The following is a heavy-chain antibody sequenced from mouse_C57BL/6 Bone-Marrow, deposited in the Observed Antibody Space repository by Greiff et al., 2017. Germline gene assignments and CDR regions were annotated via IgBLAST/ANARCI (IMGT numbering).Heavy chain of an antibody. V-gene: IGHV5-4*03. CDR3: AKAYDYGGYAMDY. D-gene: IGHD2-4*01. Sequence: EVKLMESGGGLVKPGGSLKLSCAASGFTFSSYAMSWVRQTPEKRLEWVATISGGGSYTYYPDNVKGRFTISRDNAKNNLYLQMSQLKSEDTAMYYCAKAYDYGGYAMDYWGQGTSVTVAS. J-gene: IGHJ4*01. CDR2: ISGGGSYT. CDR1: GFTFSSYA.